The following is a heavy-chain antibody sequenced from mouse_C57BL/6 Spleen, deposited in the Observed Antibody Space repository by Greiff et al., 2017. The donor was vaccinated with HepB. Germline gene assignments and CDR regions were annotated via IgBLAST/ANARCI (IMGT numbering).Heavy chain of an antibody. CDR3: AREWEDAMDY. J-gene: IGHJ4*01. V-gene: IGHV1-82*01. D-gene: IGHD1-3*01. CDR2: IYPGDGDT. Sequence: VQLQQSGPELVKPGASVKISCKASGYAFSSSWMNWVKQRPGKGLEWIGRIYPGDGDTNYNGKFKGKATLTADKSSSTAYMQLSSLTSEDSAVYFCAREWEDAMDYWGQGTSVTVSS. CDR1: GYAFSSSW.